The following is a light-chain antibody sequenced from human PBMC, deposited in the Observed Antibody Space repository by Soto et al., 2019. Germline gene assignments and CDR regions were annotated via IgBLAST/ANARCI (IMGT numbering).Light chain of an antibody. V-gene: IGKV3-15*01. CDR2: GAS. Sequence: IWMTQSPATLSVPPGERATLSCRASQSVSSNLAWYQQKPGQAHRLLSYGASTRATGIPARFTGSGSGTEFTLTISSLQPEDFAVYYCQQYNNWWTFGQGTKV. CDR1: QSVSSN. J-gene: IGKJ1*01. CDR3: QQYNNWWT.